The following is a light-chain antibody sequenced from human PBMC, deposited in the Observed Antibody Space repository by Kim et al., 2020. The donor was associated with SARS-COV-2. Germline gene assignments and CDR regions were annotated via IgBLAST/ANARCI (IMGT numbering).Light chain of an antibody. CDR1: NLGGKN. J-gene: IGLJ3*02. V-gene: IGLV3-1*01. Sequence: SYELTQPPSVSVSPGQTASITCSGNNLGGKNVRWYQQKPGQAPVLVIYHVSDRPSGIPERFSGSNSENTATLTISGAEAGDEADYYCQAWDSSSAHWVFGGGTKLTVL. CDR3: QAWDSSSAHWV. CDR2: HVS.